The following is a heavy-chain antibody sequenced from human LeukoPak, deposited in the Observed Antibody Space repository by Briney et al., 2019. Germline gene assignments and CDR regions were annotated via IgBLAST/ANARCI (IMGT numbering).Heavy chain of an antibody. CDR2: INHSGST. J-gene: IGHJ5*02. D-gene: IGHD3-10*01. V-gene: IGHV4-34*01. CDR3: ARELTMVRGVDNWFDP. CDR1: GGSFSGYY. Sequence: PSETLSLTCAVYGGSFSGYYWSWIRQPPGKGLEWIGEINHSGSTNYNPSLKSRVTMSVDTSKNQFSLKLSSVTAADTAVYYCARELTMVRGVDNWFDPWGQGTLVTVSS.